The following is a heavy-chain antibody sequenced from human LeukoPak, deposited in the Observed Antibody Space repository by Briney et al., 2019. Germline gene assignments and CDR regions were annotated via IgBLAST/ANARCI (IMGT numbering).Heavy chain of an antibody. CDR2: ISGSGGST. CDR1: GFTFSSYA. CDR3: ARRADDILTGYYMDY. Sequence: GGSLRLSCAASGFTFSSYAMSWVRQAPGKGLEWVSAISGSGGSTYYADSVKGRFTISRDNAKNSLYLQMNSLRAEDTAVYYCARRADDILTGYYMDYWGQGTLVTVSS. D-gene: IGHD3-9*01. V-gene: IGHV3-23*01. J-gene: IGHJ4*02.